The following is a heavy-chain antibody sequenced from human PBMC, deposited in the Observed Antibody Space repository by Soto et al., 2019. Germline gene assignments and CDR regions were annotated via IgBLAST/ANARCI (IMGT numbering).Heavy chain of an antibody. CDR2: ISSNGGST. CDR1: GFTFSSYA. Sequence: GGSLRLSXSASGFTFSSYATHWVRQAPGKGLEYVSAISSNGGSTYYADSVKGRFTISRDNSKNTLYLQMSSLRAEDTAVYYCVKQSGYYYDSSGYPWAFDIWGQGTMVTVSS. V-gene: IGHV3-64D*06. D-gene: IGHD3-22*01. J-gene: IGHJ3*02. CDR3: VKQSGYYYDSSGYPWAFDI.